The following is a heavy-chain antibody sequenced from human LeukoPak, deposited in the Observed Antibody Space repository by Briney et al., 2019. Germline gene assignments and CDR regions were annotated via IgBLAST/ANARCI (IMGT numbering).Heavy chain of an antibody. J-gene: IGHJ6*02. V-gene: IGHV1-2*02. CDR2: INPNSGGT. Sequence: ASVKVSCKASGYAFTGYNMHWVRQAPGQGLECMGCINPNSGGTNYAQKFQGRVTMTRDMSISTAYMELSRLTSDDTAVYYCARWFTITSGDYDILTSSYHRGMDVWGQGTTVTVSS. CDR1: GYAFTGYN. D-gene: IGHD3-9*01. CDR3: ARWFTITSGDYDILTSSYHRGMDV.